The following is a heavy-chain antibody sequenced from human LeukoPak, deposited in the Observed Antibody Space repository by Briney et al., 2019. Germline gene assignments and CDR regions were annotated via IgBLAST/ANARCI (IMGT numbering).Heavy chain of an antibody. D-gene: IGHD5-12*01. CDR3: ASRWLRGDY. J-gene: IGHJ4*02. V-gene: IGHV4-34*01. CDR2: INHGGST. Sequence: SETLSLTCAVYGGSFSGYYWSWIRQPPGKGLEWIGEINHGGSTNYNPSLKSRVTISVDTSKNQFSLKLSSVTAADTAVYYCASRWLRGDYWGQGTLVTVSS. CDR1: GGSFSGYY.